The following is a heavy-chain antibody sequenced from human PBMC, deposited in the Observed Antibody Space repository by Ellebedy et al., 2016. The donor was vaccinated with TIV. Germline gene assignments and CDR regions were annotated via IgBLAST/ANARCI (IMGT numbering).Heavy chain of an antibody. CDR3: ASLTIPGGSDY. J-gene: IGHJ4*02. D-gene: IGHD3-3*01. CDR2: IYTSGSP. Sequence: SETLSLTXTVSGGSINSGANYWTWIRQPAEKGLEWIGRIYTSGSPIYNPSLKSRVSMSIDTSKNHFSLELNSVTAADTAVYYCASLTIPGGSDYWGQGTLVTVSS. CDR1: GGSINSGANY. V-gene: IGHV4-61*02.